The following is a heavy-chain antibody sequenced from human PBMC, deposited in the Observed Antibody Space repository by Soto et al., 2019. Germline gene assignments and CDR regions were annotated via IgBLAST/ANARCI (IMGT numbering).Heavy chain of an antibody. CDR3: VFGYCSGGSCYSYLLDY. V-gene: IGHV1-58*02. D-gene: IGHD2-15*01. CDR2: IVVGSGNT. CDR1: GFTFTSSA. J-gene: IGHJ4*02. Sequence: GASVKVSCKASGFTFTSSAMQWVRQARGQRFEWIGWIVVGSGNTNYAQKFQERVTITRDMSTSTAYMELSSLRSEDTAVYYCVFGYCSGGSCYSYLLDYWGQGTLVTVSS.